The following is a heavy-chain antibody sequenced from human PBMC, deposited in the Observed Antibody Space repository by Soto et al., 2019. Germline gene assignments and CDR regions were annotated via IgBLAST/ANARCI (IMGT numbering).Heavy chain of an antibody. CDR3: ARDRDCGGDCYSWAPNYGMDV. Sequence: SVKVSCKASGGTFSSYAISWVRQAPGQGLEWMGGITPIFGTANYAQKFQGRVTITADESTSTAYMELSSLRSEDTAVYYCARDRDCGGDCYSWAPNYGMDVWGQGTTVTVSS. CDR1: GGTFSSYA. D-gene: IGHD2-21*02. J-gene: IGHJ6*02. V-gene: IGHV1-69*13. CDR2: ITPIFGTA.